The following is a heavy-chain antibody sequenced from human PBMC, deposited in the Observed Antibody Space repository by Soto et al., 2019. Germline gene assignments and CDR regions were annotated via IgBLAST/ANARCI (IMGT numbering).Heavy chain of an antibody. CDR1: GYTFTSYG. D-gene: IGHD6-13*01. CDR3: ARDFRIAAAGSRDKTPIYYYYGMDV. V-gene: IGHV1-18*01. CDR2: ISAYNGNT. J-gene: IGHJ6*02. Sequence: ASVKVSCKASGYTFTSYGISWVRQAPGQGLEWMGWISAYNGNTNYAQKLQGRVTMTTDTSTSTAYMELRSLRSDDTAVYYCARDFRIAAAGSRDKTPIYYYYGMDVWGQGTTVTVSS.